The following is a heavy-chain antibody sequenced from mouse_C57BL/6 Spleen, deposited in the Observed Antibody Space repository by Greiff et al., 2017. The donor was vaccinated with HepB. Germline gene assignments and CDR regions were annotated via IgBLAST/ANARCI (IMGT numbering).Heavy chain of an antibody. V-gene: IGHV1-55*01. CDR2: IYPGSGST. Sequence: VQLQQPGAELVKPGASVKMSCKASGYTFTSYWITWVKQRPGQGLEWIGDIYPGSGSTNYNEKFKSKATLTVDTSSSTAYMKLSSLTSEDSAVYYCAREGVYYDYDGHYFDYWGQGTTLTVSS. J-gene: IGHJ2*01. CDR3: AREGVYYDYDGHYFDY. CDR1: GYTFTSYW. D-gene: IGHD2-4*01.